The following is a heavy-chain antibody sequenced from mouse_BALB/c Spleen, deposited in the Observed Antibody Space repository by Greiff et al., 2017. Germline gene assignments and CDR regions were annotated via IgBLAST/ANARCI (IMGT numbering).Heavy chain of an antibody. CDR2: ISSGGGNT. CDR1: GFTFSSYT. CDR3: ARSYYGSSYSYWYFDV. Sequence: EVKVEESGGGLVKPGGSLKLSCAASGFTFSSYTMSWVRQTPEKRLEWVATISSGGGNTYYPDSVKGRFTISRDNAKNNLYLQMSSLRSEDTALYYCARSYYGSSYSYWYFDVWGAGTTVTVSS. D-gene: IGHD1-1*01. V-gene: IGHV5-9*03. J-gene: IGHJ1*01.